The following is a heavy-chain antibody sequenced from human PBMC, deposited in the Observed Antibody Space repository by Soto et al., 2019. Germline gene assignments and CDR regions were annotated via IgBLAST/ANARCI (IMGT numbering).Heavy chain of an antibody. J-gene: IGHJ4*02. CDR3: ARETSIAAADY. CDR2: INAGNGNT. CDR1: GYSFTTYA. D-gene: IGHD6-13*01. Sequence: GASVKVSCKASGYSFTTYAIHWVRQAPGQRLEWMGWINAGNGNTKYAQKLQGRVTMTTDTSTSTAYMELRSLRSDDTAVYYCARETSIAAADYWGQGTLVTVSS. V-gene: IGHV1-3*01.